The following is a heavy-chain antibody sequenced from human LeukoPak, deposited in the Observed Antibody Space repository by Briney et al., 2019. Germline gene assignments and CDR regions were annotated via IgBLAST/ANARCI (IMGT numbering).Heavy chain of an antibody. D-gene: IGHD5-18*01. CDR1: GGTFSSYA. V-gene: IGHV1-69*04. CDR2: IIPILGIA. Sequence: SVKVSCKASGGTFSSYAISWVRQAPGQGLEWMGRIIPILGIANYAQKFQGRVTITADKSTSTAYMELSSLRSEDTAVYYCAGGYSYGPTKKYYYYYGMDVWGQGTTVIVSS. CDR3: AGGYSYGPTKKYYYYYGMDV. J-gene: IGHJ6*02.